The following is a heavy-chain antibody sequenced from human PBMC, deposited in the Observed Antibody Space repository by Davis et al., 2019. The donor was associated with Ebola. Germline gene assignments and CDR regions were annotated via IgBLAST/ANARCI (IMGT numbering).Heavy chain of an antibody. CDR1: GGSVSSGGYY. V-gene: IGHV4-31*03. D-gene: IGHD6-19*01. J-gene: IGHJ4*02. Sequence: SETLSLTCTVSGGSVSSGGYYWSWIRQQPGKGLEWIGYIYYSGSIYYNPSLKSRVTISVDKSKNQFSLSVSSVTVADSAVYYCARSSGWYYFDYWGQGSLVTVSS. CDR3: ARSSGWYYFDY. CDR2: IYYSGSI.